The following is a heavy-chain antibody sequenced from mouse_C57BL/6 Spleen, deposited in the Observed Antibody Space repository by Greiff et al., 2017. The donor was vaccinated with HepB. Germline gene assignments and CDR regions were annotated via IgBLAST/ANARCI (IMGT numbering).Heavy chain of an antibody. Sequence: QVQLKQPGAELVKPGASVKLSCKASGYTFTSYWMQWVKQRPGQGLEWIGEIDPSDSYTNYNQKFKGKATLTVDTSSSTAYMQLSSLTSEDSAVYYCARRTSLYSNYDYFDYWGQGTTLTVSS. CDR2: IDPSDSYT. J-gene: IGHJ2*01. CDR3: ARRTSLYSNYDYFDY. V-gene: IGHV1-50*01. D-gene: IGHD2-5*01. CDR1: GYTFTSYW.